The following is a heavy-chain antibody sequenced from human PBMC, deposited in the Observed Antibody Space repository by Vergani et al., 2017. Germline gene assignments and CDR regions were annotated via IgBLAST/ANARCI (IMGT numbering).Heavy chain of an antibody. CDR3: ARPQGTSAYYYGGFDY. Sequence: EVQLVESGGGLVQPGGSLRLSCAASGFTFSSYSMNWVRQAPGKGLEWVSYISSRSSTIYYADSVKGRFTISRDNSKNTLSLQMNSLTAEDTAIYYCARPQGTSAYYYGGFDYWGQGILVTVSS. J-gene: IGHJ4*02. CDR2: ISSRSSTI. V-gene: IGHV3-48*01. D-gene: IGHD3-22*01. CDR1: GFTFSSYS.